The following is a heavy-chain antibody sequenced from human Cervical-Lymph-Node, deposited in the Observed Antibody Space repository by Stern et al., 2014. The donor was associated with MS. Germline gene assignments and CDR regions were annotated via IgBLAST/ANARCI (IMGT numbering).Heavy chain of an antibody. V-gene: IGHV4-59*01. J-gene: IGHJ4*02. CDR3: ARVRQWLFLFDY. D-gene: IGHD6-19*01. Sequence: QVQLQESGPGLVKPSETLSLTCTVSGGSISSYYWRWIRQPPGKGLEWIGYIYYSGSTNYNPSLKSRVTISVDTSKNQFSLKLSSVTAADTAVYYCARVRQWLFLFDYWGQGTLVTVSS. CDR1: GGSISSYY. CDR2: IYYSGST.